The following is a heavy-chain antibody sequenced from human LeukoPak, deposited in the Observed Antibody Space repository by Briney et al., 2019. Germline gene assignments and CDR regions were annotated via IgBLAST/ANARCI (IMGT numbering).Heavy chain of an antibody. Sequence: ASVRVSCKASGYTFNNYGISWVRQAPGQGLEWMGWVTSYNGDTNYAQKFQGRVTMSTDTSTSTAYMELRSLRFDDTAIYYCAEDWHILIGRNCFDPWGQGTLVTVSS. D-gene: IGHD3-9*01. CDR2: VTSYNGDT. J-gene: IGHJ5*02. V-gene: IGHV1-18*01. CDR3: AEDWHILIGRNCFDP. CDR1: GYTFNNYG.